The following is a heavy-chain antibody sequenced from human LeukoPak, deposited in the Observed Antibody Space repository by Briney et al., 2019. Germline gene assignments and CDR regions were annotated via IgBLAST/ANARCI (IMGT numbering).Heavy chain of an antibody. CDR1: GGSISSGGYY. Sequence: SETLSLTCTVSGGSISSGGYYWSWIRQHPGKGLEWIGYIYYSGSTYYNPSLKSRVTISVDTSKNQFSLKLSSVTAADTAVYYCARGPYVLRFLEWLSTIATSGSYFDYWGQGTLVTVSS. D-gene: IGHD3-3*01. J-gene: IGHJ4*02. CDR2: IYYSGST. CDR3: ARGPYVLRFLEWLSTIATSGSYFDY. V-gene: IGHV4-31*03.